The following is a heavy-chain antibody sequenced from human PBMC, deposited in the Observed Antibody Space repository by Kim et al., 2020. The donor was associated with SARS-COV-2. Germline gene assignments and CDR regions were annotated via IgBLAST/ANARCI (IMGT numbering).Heavy chain of an antibody. CDR3: TTVTTVDY. CDR2: ITYDGSNK. D-gene: IGHD4-17*01. CDR1: GFTFSSYG. V-gene: IGHV3-30*03. Sequence: GGSLRLSCAASGFTFSSYGMHWVRQAPGKGLEWVAVITYDGSNKNYADSVKGRFTISRDNSKNTLSLQMNSLRAEDTAVYYCTTVTTVDYWGQGTLVTGS. J-gene: IGHJ4*02.